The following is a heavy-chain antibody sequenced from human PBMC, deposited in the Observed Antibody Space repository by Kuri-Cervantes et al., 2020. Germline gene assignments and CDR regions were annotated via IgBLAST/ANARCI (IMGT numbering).Heavy chain of an antibody. V-gene: IGHV1-69*06. CDR1: GGTFSSYA. CDR2: IIPIFGTA. Sequence: SVKVSCKASGGTFSSYAISWVRQAPGQGLEWMGGIIPIFGTANYAQKFQGRVTTTADKSTSTAYMELSSLRSEDTAVYYCARVRHEGFYYYYYMDVWGKGTTVTVSS. CDR3: ARVRHEGFYYYYYMDV. J-gene: IGHJ6*03.